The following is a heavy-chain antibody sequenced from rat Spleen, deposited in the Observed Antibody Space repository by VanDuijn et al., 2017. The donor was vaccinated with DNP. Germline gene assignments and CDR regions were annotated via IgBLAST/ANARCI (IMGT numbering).Heavy chain of an antibody. V-gene: IGHV5-31*01. CDR1: GFIFSNYW. CDR3: AGRPPPTRGPFDY. J-gene: IGHJ2*01. D-gene: IGHD1-4*01. CDR2: ISNTGDNT. Sequence: EVQLVESGGGFVQPGRSLKLSCVASGFIFSNYWMTWIRQAPGKGLEWVASISNTGDNTYYSDSVKGRFSLSRDNAKSTLYLQMDSLRSDDTATYYCAGRPPPTRGPFDYWGQGIMVTVSS.